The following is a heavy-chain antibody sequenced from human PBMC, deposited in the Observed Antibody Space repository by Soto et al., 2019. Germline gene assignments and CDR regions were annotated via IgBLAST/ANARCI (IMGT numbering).Heavy chain of an antibody. Sequence: EGQLVEFGGGLVKPGGSLRLSCAASGFSFSIYSYNWVRQAPGKGLEWLSYISPAGSSIYYADSVKGRFTISRDSARDSVELQMNSLRAEDTAVYYCAKDRGGSGAFDIWGQGTMVTVSS. CDR1: GFSFSIYS. CDR3: AKDRGGSGAFDI. V-gene: IGHV3-48*01. J-gene: IGHJ3*02. D-gene: IGHD3-10*01. CDR2: ISPAGSSI.